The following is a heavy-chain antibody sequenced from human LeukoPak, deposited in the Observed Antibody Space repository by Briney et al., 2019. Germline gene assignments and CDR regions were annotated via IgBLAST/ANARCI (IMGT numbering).Heavy chain of an antibody. D-gene: IGHD2-15*01. Sequence: PGGSLRLSCAASGFTFSNAWMSWVRQAPGKGLEWVGRIKSKTDGGTTDYAAPVKGRFTISRDDSKNTLYLQMNSLKTEDTAVYYCTTCSVGGXSAXXXXYXGXDVWGXGTTVTV. CDR2: IKSKTDGGTT. CDR1: GFTFSNAW. V-gene: IGHV3-15*01. J-gene: IGHJ6*01. CDR3: TTCSVGGXSAXXXXYXGXDV.